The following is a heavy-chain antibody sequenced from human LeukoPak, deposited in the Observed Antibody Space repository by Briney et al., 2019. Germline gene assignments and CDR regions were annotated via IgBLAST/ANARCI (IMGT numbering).Heavy chain of an antibody. CDR1: GFTFSSYG. CDR2: IWYDGSNK. V-gene: IGHV3-33*01. D-gene: IGHD2-15*01. Sequence: PGGSLRLSCAASGFTFSSYGMHWVRQAPGKGLEWVALIWYDGSNKYYADSVKGRLTISRDNSKNTLYLQMNSLRAEDTAVYYCAQQVGYCSSGSCYFTYWGQGTLVTVSS. CDR3: AQQVGYCSSGSCYFTY. J-gene: IGHJ1*01.